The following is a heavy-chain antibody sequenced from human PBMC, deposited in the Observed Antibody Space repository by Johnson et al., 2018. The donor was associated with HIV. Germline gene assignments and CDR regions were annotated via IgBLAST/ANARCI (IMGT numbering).Heavy chain of an antibody. CDR1: GFTFSSYA. V-gene: IGHV3-23*03. D-gene: IGHD6-13*01. CDR2: IYSRDTT. CDR3: AKNFGKILAAGGLEVGDAFDI. Sequence: MQLVESGGGLVQPGGSLRLSCAASGFTFSSYAMSWVRQAPGKGLEWVSIIYSRDTTYYADSVKGRFSISRDSSKNTLYLQMNSLRDEDTAVYYCAKNFGKILAAGGLEVGDAFDIWGQGTMVTVSS. J-gene: IGHJ3*02.